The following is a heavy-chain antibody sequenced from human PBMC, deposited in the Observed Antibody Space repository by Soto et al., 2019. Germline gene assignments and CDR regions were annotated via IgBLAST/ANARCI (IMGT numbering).Heavy chain of an antibody. V-gene: IGHV4-31*03. CDR1: GGSISSGGYY. J-gene: IGHJ3*02. D-gene: IGHD2-21*02. Sequence: QVQLQESGPGLVKPSQTLSLTCTVSGGSISSGGYYWSWIRQHPGKGLEWVGYIYYSGSTYYNPSLKSRVTISVDTSKNQFSLKLSAVTAADTAVYYCARDGMGYPGGNSSWNAFDIWGQATMVTVSS. CDR3: ARDGMGYPGGNSSWNAFDI. CDR2: IYYSGST.